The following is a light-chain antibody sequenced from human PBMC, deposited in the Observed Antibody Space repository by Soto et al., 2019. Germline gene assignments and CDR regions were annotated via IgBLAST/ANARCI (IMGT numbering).Light chain of an antibody. CDR1: QGISNY. V-gene: IGKV1-27*01. J-gene: IGKJ3*01. Sequence: DIQLTQSPSPLSASVGDRVTITCRASQGISNYVSWYQRKPGKAPKLLIYAASTLQSGVSSRFSGSGSGTDFTLTISSLQPEDVATYFCQKYNFAPFTFGPGTNVDIK. CDR2: AAS. CDR3: QKYNFAPFT.